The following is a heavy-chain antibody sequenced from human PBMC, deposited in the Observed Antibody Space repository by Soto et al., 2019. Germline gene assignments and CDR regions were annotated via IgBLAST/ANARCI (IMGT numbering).Heavy chain of an antibody. J-gene: IGHJ6*02. CDR3: AITGWAKRGGMDV. CDR2: ISGSGGST. D-gene: IGHD1-20*01. Sequence: EVQLLESGGGLVQPGGSLRLSCAASGFTFSSYAMSWVRQAPGKGLEWVSAISGSGGSTYYADSVKGRFTISRDNSKNTLDLQMNSLRAEDTAVYYCAITGWAKRGGMDVWGQGTTVTVSS. CDR1: GFTFSSYA. V-gene: IGHV3-23*01.